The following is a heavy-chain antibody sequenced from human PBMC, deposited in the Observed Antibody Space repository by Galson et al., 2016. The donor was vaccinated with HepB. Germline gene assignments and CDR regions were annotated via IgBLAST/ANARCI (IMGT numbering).Heavy chain of an antibody. CDR2: IWYDGSNQ. Sequence: SLRLSCAASGFTFSSYGMHWVRQAPGKGLEWVAVIWYDGSNQYYADSVKGRFTIFRDNSKNTLYLQMNSLRAEDTAVYYCARDGGGSSGYYLYYWGQGTLVTVSS. CDR3: ARDGGGSSGYYLYY. D-gene: IGHD3-22*01. CDR1: GFTFSSYG. J-gene: IGHJ4*02. V-gene: IGHV3-33*01.